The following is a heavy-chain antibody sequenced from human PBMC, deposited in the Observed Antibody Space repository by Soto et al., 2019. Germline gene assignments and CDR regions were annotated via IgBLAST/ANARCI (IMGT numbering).Heavy chain of an antibody. CDR1: GFTFSNYG. J-gene: IGHJ5*02. CDR2: ISSDGNDK. Sequence: QVQLVESGGGVVQPGRSLRLSCAASGFTFSNYGMHWVRQAPGKGLEWVTTISSDGNDKYYAGSVKGRFTISRDNSEKPLDFAMNGLRAEDTAGYYFAKGSFSAHQFPDPWGQGTLVTVSS. D-gene: IGHD3-10*01. V-gene: IGHV3-30*18. CDR3: AKGSFSAHQFPDP.